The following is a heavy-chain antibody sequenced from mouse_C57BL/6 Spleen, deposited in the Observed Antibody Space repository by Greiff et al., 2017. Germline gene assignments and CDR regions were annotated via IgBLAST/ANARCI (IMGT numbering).Heavy chain of an antibody. CDR3: ARRGITTVAFDY. Sequence: QVQLQQPGAELVKPGASVKLSCKASGYTFTSYWMQWVKQRPGQGLEWIGEIDPSDSYTNYNQKFKGKARLTVDTDSSTAYMQLSSLTSEDSAVYYCARRGITTVAFDYWGQGTTLTGSS. V-gene: IGHV1-50*01. J-gene: IGHJ2*01. CDR2: IDPSDSYT. CDR1: GYTFTSYW. D-gene: IGHD1-1*01.